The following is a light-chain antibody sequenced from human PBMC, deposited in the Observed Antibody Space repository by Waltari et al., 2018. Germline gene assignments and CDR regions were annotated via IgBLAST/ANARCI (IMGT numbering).Light chain of an antibody. CDR3: QQYNSYPFT. V-gene: IGKV1-5*03. J-gene: IGKJ3*01. Sequence: TGRASQSISSWLAWYQQKPGKAPKRLIYKASSLESGVPSRFSGSGSGTEFTLTISSLQPDDFATYYCQQYNSYPFTFGPGTKVDIK. CDR2: KAS. CDR1: QSISSW.